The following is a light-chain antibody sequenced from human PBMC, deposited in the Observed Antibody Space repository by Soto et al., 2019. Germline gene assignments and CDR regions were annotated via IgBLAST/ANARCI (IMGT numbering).Light chain of an antibody. CDR1: QSVSSSY. CDR2: GAS. Sequence: EIVLTQSPGTLSLSPGERATLSCRASQSVSSSYLAWYQQKPGQAPRLLIYGASSRATGIPDRCSGSESGTDFTLTISRLEPEDLAVYYCQQCGSSSFTFGPGTKVDIK. V-gene: IGKV3-20*01. J-gene: IGKJ3*01. CDR3: QQCGSSSFT.